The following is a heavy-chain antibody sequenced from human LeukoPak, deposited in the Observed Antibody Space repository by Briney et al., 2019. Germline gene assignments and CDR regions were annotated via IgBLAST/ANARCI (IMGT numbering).Heavy chain of an antibody. Sequence: GGSLRLSCAASGFTFSSYSMNWVRQAPGKGLEWVSSISSSSYIYYADSVKGRFTISRDNAKNSLYLQMNSLRAEDTAVYYCARPMATTTGDAFDIWGQGTMVTVSS. CDR1: GFTFSSYS. J-gene: IGHJ3*02. CDR2: ISSSSYI. V-gene: IGHV3-21*01. D-gene: IGHD5-24*01. CDR3: ARPMATTTGDAFDI.